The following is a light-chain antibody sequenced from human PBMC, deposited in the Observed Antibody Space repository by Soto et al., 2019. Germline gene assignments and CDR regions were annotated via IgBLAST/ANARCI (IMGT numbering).Light chain of an antibody. V-gene: IGLV2-11*01. J-gene: IGLJ3*02. CDR2: DVS. CDR3: CSYAGSYTWV. Sequence: QSALTQPRSVSGSPGQSGTISCTGTSSDVGGYNDVSWYQQHPGKAPKLMIYDVSERPSGVPDRFTGSKSGSTASLTISGLQAEDEADYYCCSYAGSYTWVFGGGTKLTVL. CDR1: SSDVGGYND.